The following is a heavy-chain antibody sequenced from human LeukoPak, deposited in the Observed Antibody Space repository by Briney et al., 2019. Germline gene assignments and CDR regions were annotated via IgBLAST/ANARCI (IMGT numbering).Heavy chain of an antibody. Sequence: SETLSLTCTVSGGSISSSSFYWGWIRQPPGKGLEWIGSIYYSGSTYYNPSLKSRVTISVDPSKNQFSLKLSSVTAADTAVYYCARHSGYSYGYAYYYYYMDVWGKGTTVTVSS. J-gene: IGHJ6*03. D-gene: IGHD5-18*01. CDR1: GGSISSSSFY. CDR3: ARHSGYSYGYAYYYYYMDV. V-gene: IGHV4-39*01. CDR2: IYYSGST.